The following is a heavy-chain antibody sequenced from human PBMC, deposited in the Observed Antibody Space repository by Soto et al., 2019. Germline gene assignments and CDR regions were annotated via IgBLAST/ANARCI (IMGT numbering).Heavy chain of an antibody. Sequence: SETLSLTCTVSVGSVSSGSYYWVWIRHPPGKGLEWIGYIYYSGSTNYNPSLKSRVTISVDTSKNQFSLKLSSVTAADTAVYYCARDLYHYDILTGYVYYYGMDVWGQGTTVTVSS. D-gene: IGHD3-9*01. CDR3: ARDLYHYDILTGYVYYYGMDV. J-gene: IGHJ6*02. V-gene: IGHV4-61*01. CDR1: VGSVSSGSYY. CDR2: IYYSGST.